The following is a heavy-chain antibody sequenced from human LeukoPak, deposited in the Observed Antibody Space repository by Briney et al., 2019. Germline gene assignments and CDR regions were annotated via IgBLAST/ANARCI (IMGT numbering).Heavy chain of an antibody. Sequence: GGSLTLSCAASGLPFDDYAMHWVRQPPGKGLEWVSGISWNSGSIGYADSVKGRFTISRDNAKNSLYLQMNSLRAEDTALYYCARARYDILTGYRYYFDYWGQGTLVTVSS. D-gene: IGHD3-9*01. J-gene: IGHJ4*02. V-gene: IGHV3-9*01. CDR3: ARARYDILTGYRYYFDY. CDR2: ISWNSGSI. CDR1: GLPFDDYA.